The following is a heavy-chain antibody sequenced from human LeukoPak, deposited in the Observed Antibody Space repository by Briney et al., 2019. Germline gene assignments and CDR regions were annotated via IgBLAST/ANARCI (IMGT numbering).Heavy chain of an antibody. Sequence: SETLSLTCTVSGASITNNNYYWGWIRQPPGKGLEWIGSIYYNGNTYYSPSLKSRVTIFVDTSKNQFSLKLSSVTVADTAVYYCAKAVAAAGRFEFDPWGQGTLVTVSS. V-gene: IGHV4-39*01. D-gene: IGHD6-13*01. CDR1: GASITNNNYY. CDR2: IYYNGNT. CDR3: AKAVAAAGRFEFDP. J-gene: IGHJ5*02.